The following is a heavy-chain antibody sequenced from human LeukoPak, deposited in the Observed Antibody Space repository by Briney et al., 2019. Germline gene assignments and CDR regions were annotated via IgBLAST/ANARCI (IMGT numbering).Heavy chain of an antibody. V-gene: IGHV3-23*01. CDR2: ISGSGGST. CDR3: ARVSSGSYFGYYYYYMDV. J-gene: IGHJ6*03. Sequence: GGSLRLSCAASGFTFSSYAMSWVRQAPGKGLEWVSAISGSGGSTYYANSVKGRFTISRDNAKNTLYLQMNSLRAEDTAVYYCARVSSGSYFGYYYYYMDVWGKGTTVTVSS. CDR1: GFTFSSYA. D-gene: IGHD1-26*01.